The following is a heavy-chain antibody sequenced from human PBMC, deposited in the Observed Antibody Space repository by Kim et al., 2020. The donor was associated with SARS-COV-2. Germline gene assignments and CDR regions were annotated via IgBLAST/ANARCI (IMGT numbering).Heavy chain of an antibody. V-gene: IGHV4-59*01. J-gene: IGHJ4*02. CDR2: IYHSGST. Sequence: SETLSLTCTVSGGSISSYYWSWIRQPPGKGLEWIGYIYHSGSTNYNPSLKSRVTISVDTSKNQFSLKLSSVTAADTAVYYCASGITGTLGYWGQGTLVTVSS. CDR3: ASGITGTLGY. CDR1: GGSISSYY. D-gene: IGHD1-20*01.